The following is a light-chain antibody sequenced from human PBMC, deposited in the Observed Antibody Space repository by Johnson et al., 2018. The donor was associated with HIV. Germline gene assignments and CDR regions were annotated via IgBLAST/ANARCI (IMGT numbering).Light chain of an antibody. Sequence: QSVLTQPPSVSAAPGQKVTISCSGSSSNIGNNYVSWYQQLPGTAPKLLIYENNKRPSGIPDRFSGSKSGASATLGITGLQTGDEADYYCGTWDSSLGVGVFGTGTTVTVL. CDR3: GTWDSSLGVGV. V-gene: IGLV1-51*02. CDR1: SSNIGNNY. CDR2: ENN. J-gene: IGLJ1*01.